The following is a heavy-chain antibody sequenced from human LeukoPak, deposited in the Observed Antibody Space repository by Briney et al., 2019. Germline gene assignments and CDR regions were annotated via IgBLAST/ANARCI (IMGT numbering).Heavy chain of an antibody. CDR2: ISYSGST. J-gene: IGHJ4*02. Sequence: SETLSLTCTVSGGSISSYYWNWIRQPPGKGLEWIGYISYSGSTNYNPSLKCRFTISVDTSKNQFSLNLRSVTAADTAVYYCARERVVAPGTTSFDYWGQGTLVTVSS. CDR1: GGSISSYY. V-gene: IGHV4-59*01. CDR3: ARERVVAPGTTSFDY. D-gene: IGHD6-13*01.